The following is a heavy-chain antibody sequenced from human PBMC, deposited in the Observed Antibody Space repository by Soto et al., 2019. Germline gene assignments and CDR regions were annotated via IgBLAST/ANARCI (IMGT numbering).Heavy chain of an antibody. J-gene: IGHJ4*02. CDR3: VRDLIPSGSSYLAY. CDR1: GFTFNSYW. CDR2: INTDGTRT. V-gene: IGHV3-74*01. Sequence: EVQLVESGVGLVQPGGSLRLSCEASGFTFNSYWMHWVRQAPGKGLVWVSRINTDGTRTSYADSVKGRFTISRDNAKNTLYLQMHSPRAEDTAVYYCVRDLIPSGSSYLAYWGQGNLVTVSS. D-gene: IGHD2-21*01.